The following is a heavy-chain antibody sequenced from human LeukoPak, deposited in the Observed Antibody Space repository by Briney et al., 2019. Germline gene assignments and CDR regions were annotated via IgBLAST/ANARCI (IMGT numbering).Heavy chain of an antibody. CDR1: GFPFSSYS. J-gene: IGHJ4*02. CDR3: ARDLSVYYTSSISTPKYFDY. D-gene: IGHD3-22*01. V-gene: IGHV3-21*01. Sequence: GGSLRLSCAASGFPFSSYSMDWVRQAPGKGLEWVSSISGSSNYIFYADSVRGRFTISRDNAKNSLFLQMNSLRAEDTAVYYCARDLSVYYTSSISTPKYFDYWGQGTLVTVSS. CDR2: ISGSSNYI.